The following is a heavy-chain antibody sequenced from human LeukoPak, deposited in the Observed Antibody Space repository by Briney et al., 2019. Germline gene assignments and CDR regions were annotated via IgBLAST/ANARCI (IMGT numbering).Heavy chain of an antibody. Sequence: ASVKVSCKASGYTFTSYDINWVRQATGQGLEWMGWMNPNSGNTGYAQKFQGRVTMTRNTSISTAYMELSSLRSEDTAVYYCARGRGNYYGSGSYESYYYMDVWGKGTTVTISS. CDR2: MNPNSGNT. V-gene: IGHV1-8*01. J-gene: IGHJ6*03. CDR3: ARGRGNYYGSGSYESYYYMDV. CDR1: GYTFTSYD. D-gene: IGHD3-10*01.